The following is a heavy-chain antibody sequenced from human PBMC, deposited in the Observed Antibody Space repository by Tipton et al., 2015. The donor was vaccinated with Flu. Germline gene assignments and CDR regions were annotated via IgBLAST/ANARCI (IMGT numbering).Heavy chain of an antibody. J-gene: IGHJ4*01. Sequence: TLSLTCSVSGGSISGYYWSWIRQPPGKGLEWFGSIHHSGSTNYNPSLKSRVSISVDTAKNQFSLNLRSVTAADTAFYYCARSSWLPIADFFDSWGHGTLVTVSS. CDR1: GGSISGYY. CDR2: IHHSGST. D-gene: IGHD5-24*01. CDR3: ARSSWLPIADFFDS. V-gene: IGHV4-59*08.